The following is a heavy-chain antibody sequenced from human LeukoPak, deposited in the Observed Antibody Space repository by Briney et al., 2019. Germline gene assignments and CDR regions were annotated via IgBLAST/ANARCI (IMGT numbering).Heavy chain of an antibody. CDR3: ARGLSDYDILTGWRGADNWFDP. V-gene: IGHV1-8*01. Sequence: ASVKVSCKASGYTFTSYDINWVRQATGQGLEWMGWMNPNSGNTGYAQKFQGRVTMTRNTSISTAYMELSSLRSEDTAVYYCARGLSDYDILTGWRGADNWFDPWGQGTLVTVSS. CDR2: MNPNSGNT. D-gene: IGHD3-9*01. J-gene: IGHJ5*02. CDR1: GYTFTSYD.